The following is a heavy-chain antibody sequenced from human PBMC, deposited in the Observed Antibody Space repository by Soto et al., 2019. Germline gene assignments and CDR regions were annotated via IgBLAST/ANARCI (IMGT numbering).Heavy chain of an antibody. CDR3: ARDRYGDPSFDASDI. D-gene: IGHD4-17*01. Sequence: QVQLVQSGAEVKKPGASVKVSCKASGYTFTGYYMHWVRQAPGQGLEWMGWINPNSGGTNYAQKFQGWVTMTRDTSISTAYMELSRLRSDDTAVYYCARDRYGDPSFDASDIWGQGTMVTVSS. V-gene: IGHV1-2*04. CDR2: INPNSGGT. CDR1: GYTFTGYY. J-gene: IGHJ3*02.